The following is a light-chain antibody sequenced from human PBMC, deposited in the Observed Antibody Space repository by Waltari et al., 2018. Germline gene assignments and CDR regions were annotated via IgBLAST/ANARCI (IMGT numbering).Light chain of an antibody. Sequence: EIVLTQSPGTLSLSPGERATPSCRASHSVSSSYLAGYQQKPGQAPRLLIYGASSRATGIPDRFSGSGSGTDFTLTISRLEPEDFAVYYCQQYGSSPPKWTFGQGTKVEIK. CDR2: GAS. CDR3: QQYGSSPPKWT. J-gene: IGKJ1*01. V-gene: IGKV3-20*01. CDR1: HSVSSSY.